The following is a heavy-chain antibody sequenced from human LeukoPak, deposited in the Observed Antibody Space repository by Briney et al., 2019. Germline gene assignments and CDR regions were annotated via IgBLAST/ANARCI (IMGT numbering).Heavy chain of an antibody. CDR2: IKQDGSEK. Sequence: PGGSLRLSCAASGFAFGSYWMSWVRQAPGKGLEWVANIKQDGSEKNYVDSVKGRFTISRDNAKNSLYLQMNSLRAEDTAAYYCARDQSKGINVLDYWGQGTLVTVSS. J-gene: IGHJ4*02. CDR3: ARDQSKGINVLDY. CDR1: GFAFGSYW. V-gene: IGHV3-7*01. D-gene: IGHD3-16*01.